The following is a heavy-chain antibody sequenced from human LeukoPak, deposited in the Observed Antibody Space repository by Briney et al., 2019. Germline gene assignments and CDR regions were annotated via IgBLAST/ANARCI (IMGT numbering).Heavy chain of an antibody. CDR3: ARPEGGKYYFDY. J-gene: IGHJ4*02. V-gene: IGHV1-2*02. CDR1: GYTFTGYY. CDR2: INPDSGGT. Sequence: ASVKVSCKASGYTFTGYYMHWVRQAPGQGLEWMGWINPDSGGTNYAQKFQGRVTMTRDTSISTAYMELSRLRSDDTAVYYCARPEGGKYYFDYWGRGTLVTVSS. D-gene: IGHD2-15*01.